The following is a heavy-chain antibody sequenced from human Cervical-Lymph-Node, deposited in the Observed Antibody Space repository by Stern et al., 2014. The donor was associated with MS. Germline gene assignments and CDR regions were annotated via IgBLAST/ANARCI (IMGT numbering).Heavy chain of an antibody. CDR3: ARWAYSSGWYNWFDP. CDR1: GGSISSSSYY. CDR2: IYYIGRT. Sequence: QVQLQESGPGLVKPSETLSLTCTVSGGSISSSSYYWGWIRQPPGKGLEWLGSIYYIGRTYYNPSLTSRVTISQDTSKNPCPHKLSSLAAADTAVYYCARWAYSSGWYNWFDPWGQGTLVTVSS. J-gene: IGHJ5*02. V-gene: IGHV4-39*01. D-gene: IGHD3-22*01.